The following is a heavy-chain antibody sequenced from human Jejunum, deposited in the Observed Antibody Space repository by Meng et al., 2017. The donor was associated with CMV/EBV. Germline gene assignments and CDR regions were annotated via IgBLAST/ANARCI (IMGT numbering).Heavy chain of an antibody. J-gene: IGHJ3*02. D-gene: IGHD1-26*01. CDR3: VRAVGGFDAFDI. CDR2: INTNSGST. CDR1: GYSFTDYY. Sequence: KASGYSFTDYYVHWVRQGTGQGFEWMGWINTNSGSTNHVQKIQGRVTMTRDTSTDTVFMELSGLKSDDTAVYYCVRAVGGFDAFDIWGQGTVVTVSS. V-gene: IGHV1-2*02.